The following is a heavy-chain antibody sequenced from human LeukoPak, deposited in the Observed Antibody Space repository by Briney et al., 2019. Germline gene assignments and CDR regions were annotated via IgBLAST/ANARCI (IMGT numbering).Heavy chain of an antibody. CDR3: ARVFSGYSYGPNWFDP. V-gene: IGHV1-8*01. J-gene: IGHJ5*02. CDR1: GYTFTSYD. D-gene: IGHD5-18*01. CDR2: MNPNSGNT. Sequence: ASVKVSCKASGYTFTSYDINWVRQATGQGPEWMGWMNPNSGNTGYAQKFQGRVTMTRNTSISTAYMELSSLRSEDTAVYYCARVFSGYSYGPNWFDPWGQGTLVTVSS.